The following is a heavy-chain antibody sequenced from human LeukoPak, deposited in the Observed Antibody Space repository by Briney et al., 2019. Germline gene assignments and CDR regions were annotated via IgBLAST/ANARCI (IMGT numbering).Heavy chain of an antibody. J-gene: IGHJ4*02. CDR2: INSDGSST. D-gene: IGHD3-22*01. Sequence: GGSLRLSCAASGFTFSSYWMHWVRQAPGKGLVWVSRINSDGSSTSYADSVKGRFTISRDNAKNTLYMQMNSLRAEDTAVYYCASRYYYDSSGRDYWGQGTLVTVSS. V-gene: IGHV3-74*01. CDR1: GFTFSSYW. CDR3: ASRYYYDSSGRDY.